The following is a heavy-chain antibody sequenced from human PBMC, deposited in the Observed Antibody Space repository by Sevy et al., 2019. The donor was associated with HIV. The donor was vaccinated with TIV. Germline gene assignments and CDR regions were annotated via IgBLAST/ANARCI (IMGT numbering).Heavy chain of an antibody. CDR1: GFTFNNYA. D-gene: IGHD6-13*01. Sequence: GGSLRLSCAASGFTFNNYAMSWVRQAPGKGLEGKGLEWVSTISGGGGSTYYADSVRGRFTISSDNSKNTPYLKVNSLRAQDTAAYYCAKHDIHDIADGWYFDLWGRGTLVTVSS. CDR2: ISGGGGST. J-gene: IGHJ2*01. CDR3: AKHDIHDIADGWYFDL. V-gene: IGHV3-23*01.